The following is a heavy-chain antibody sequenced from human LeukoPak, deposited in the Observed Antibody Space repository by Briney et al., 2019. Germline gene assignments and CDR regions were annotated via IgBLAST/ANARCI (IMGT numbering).Heavy chain of an antibody. Sequence: GGSLRLSCAASGFTFSSYAMHWVRQSPGKGLEWVAVISYDGSNKYYADSVKGRFTISRDNSKNTLYLQMNSLRAEDTAVFYCAKAIGIVAAGASDYWGQGTLVTVSS. D-gene: IGHD1-26*01. V-gene: IGHV3-30-3*01. J-gene: IGHJ4*02. CDR1: GFTFSSYA. CDR2: ISYDGSNK. CDR3: AKAIGIVAAGASDY.